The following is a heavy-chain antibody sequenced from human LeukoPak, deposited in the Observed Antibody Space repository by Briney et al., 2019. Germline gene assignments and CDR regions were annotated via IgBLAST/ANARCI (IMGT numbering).Heavy chain of an antibody. J-gene: IGHJ4*02. V-gene: IGHV3-23*01. CDR1: GFTFSSYE. CDR3: AKVTDAPMVRGVHFDY. D-gene: IGHD3-10*01. Sequence: PGGSLRLSCAASGFTFSSYEMNWVRQAPGKGLEWVSAISGSGGSTYYADSVRGRFTISRDNSKNTLYLQMNSLRAEDTAVYYCAKVTDAPMVRGVHFDYWGQGTLVTVSS. CDR2: ISGSGGST.